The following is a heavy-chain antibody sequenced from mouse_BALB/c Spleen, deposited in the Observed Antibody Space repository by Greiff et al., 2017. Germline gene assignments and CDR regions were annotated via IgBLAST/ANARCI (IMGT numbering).Heavy chain of an antibody. V-gene: IGHV14-4*02. Sequence: EVQLQQSGAELVRSGASVKLSCTASGFNIKDYYMHWVKQRPEQGLEWIGWIDPENGDTEYAPKFQGKATMTADTSSNTAYLQLSSLTSEDTAVYYCGGYGNHFDYWGQGTTLTVSS. D-gene: IGHD2-1*01. CDR2: IDPENGDT. J-gene: IGHJ2*01. CDR3: GGYGNHFDY. CDR1: GFNIKDYY.